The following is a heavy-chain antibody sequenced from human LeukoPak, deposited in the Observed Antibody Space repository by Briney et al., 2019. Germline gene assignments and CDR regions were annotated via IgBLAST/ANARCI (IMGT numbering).Heavy chain of an antibody. V-gene: IGHV4-34*01. CDR3: AGIRRNLVYSRNWCDP. Sequence: SETLSLTCAVDAGSFSGYYWSWIRQPPGKGLEWIGEINHSGSTNYNPSLKGRVTISVDTPQNQFSLKVGSLNAADTPLFDCAGIRRNLVYSRNWCDPWGQGNLVTVSS. D-gene: IGHD2-15*01. CDR2: INHSGST. J-gene: IGHJ5*02. CDR1: AGSFSGYY.